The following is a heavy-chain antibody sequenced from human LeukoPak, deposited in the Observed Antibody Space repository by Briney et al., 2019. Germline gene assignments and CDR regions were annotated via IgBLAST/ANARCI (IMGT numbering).Heavy chain of an antibody. V-gene: IGHV4-4*07. CDR1: GGSIRSYY. Sequence: PSETLSLTCTVSGGSIRSYYWSWIRQPAGKGLEWIGRIYTSGSTNYNPSLKSRVTMSVDTSKNQFSLKLSSVTAADTAVYYCARVGTDFWSGYTPYFDYWGQGTLVTVSS. J-gene: IGHJ4*02. D-gene: IGHD3-3*01. CDR3: ARVGTDFWSGYTPYFDY. CDR2: IYTSGST.